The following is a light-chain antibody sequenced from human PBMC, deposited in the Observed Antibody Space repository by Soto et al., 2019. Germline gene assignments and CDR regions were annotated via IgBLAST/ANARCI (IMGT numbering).Light chain of an antibody. CDR3: QQRFTWPPYT. CDR1: QSVSNY. V-gene: IGKV3-11*01. CDR2: DAS. Sequence: EIVLTQSPATLSLSPGERATLSCRASQSVSNYLVWYQQKPGQAPRLLIYDASNRATGIPARFSGSGSGTDFTLTLSRLEPEDFAVYYCQQRFTWPPYTFGQGTKLEIK. J-gene: IGKJ2*01.